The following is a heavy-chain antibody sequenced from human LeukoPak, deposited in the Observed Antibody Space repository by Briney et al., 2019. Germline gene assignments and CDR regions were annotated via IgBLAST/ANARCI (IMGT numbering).Heavy chain of an antibody. V-gene: IGHV5-51*01. CDR3: ATARPHRGFDI. J-gene: IGHJ3*02. CDR2: ISFGDSDS. CDR1: GYSFTSYW. Sequence: GESLQISCKGSGYSFTSYWIGWVRRMPGKGLEWMGIISFGDSDSRYSPSFQGQVTISVDKSINTAYLQWSSLKASDTAMYYCATARPHRGFDIWGQGTMVTVSS.